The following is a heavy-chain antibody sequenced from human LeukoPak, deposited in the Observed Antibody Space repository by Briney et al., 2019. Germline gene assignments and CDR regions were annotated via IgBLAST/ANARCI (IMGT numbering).Heavy chain of an antibody. V-gene: IGHV3-21*04. CDR1: GFTFNTYR. CDR2: ISSSGTYI. D-gene: IGHD6-19*01. CDR3: AKEGPIAVAAYFDY. Sequence: GGSLRLSCAASGFTFNTYRMNWVRQAPGKGLEWVSSISSSGTYIYYADSVKGRFTISRDNSKNSLYLQLNSLRTEDTALYYCAKEGPIAVAAYFDYWGQGTLVTVSS. J-gene: IGHJ4*02.